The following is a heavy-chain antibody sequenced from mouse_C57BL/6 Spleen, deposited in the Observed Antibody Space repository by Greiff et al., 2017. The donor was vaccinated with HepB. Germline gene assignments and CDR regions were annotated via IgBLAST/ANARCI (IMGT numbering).Heavy chain of an antibody. D-gene: IGHD4-1*01. CDR2: IDPSDSYT. V-gene: IGHV1-69*01. J-gene: IGHJ2*01. CDR3: ARRAHWDGYFDY. Sequence: QVHVKQPGAELVMPGASVKLSCKASGYTFTSYWMHWVKQRPGQGLEWIGEIDPSDSYTNYNQKFKGKSTLTVDKSSSTAYMQLSSLTSEDSAVYYCARRAHWDGYFDYWGQGTTLTVSS. CDR1: GYTFTSYW.